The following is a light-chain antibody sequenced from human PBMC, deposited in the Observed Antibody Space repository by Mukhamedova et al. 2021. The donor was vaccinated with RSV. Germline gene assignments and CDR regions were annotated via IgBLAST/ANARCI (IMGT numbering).Light chain of an antibody. V-gene: IGKV1-5*03. Sequence: PKLLIYKASSLDSGVPSRFSGSGSGTEFTLTINSLQTDDFATYYCQQYNTYWTFGQGTKVEI. CDR2: KAS. J-gene: IGKJ1*01. CDR3: QQYNTYWT.